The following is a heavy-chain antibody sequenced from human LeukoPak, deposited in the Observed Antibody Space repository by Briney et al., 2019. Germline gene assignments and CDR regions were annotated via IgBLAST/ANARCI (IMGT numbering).Heavy chain of an antibody. CDR1: GGSIGSYY. V-gene: IGHV4-59*01. CDR3: ARERLNGRFAFDI. D-gene: IGHD2-8*01. J-gene: IGHJ3*02. CDR2: IYYSGST. Sequence: PSETLSLTCTVSGGSIGSYYWSWIRQPPGKGLEWIGCIYYSGSTNYNPSLKSRVTISVDTPKNQFSLKLSSVTAADTAVYYCARERLNGRFAFDIWGQGTMVTVSS.